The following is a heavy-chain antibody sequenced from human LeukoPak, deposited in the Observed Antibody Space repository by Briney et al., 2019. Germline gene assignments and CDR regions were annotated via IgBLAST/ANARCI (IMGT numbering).Heavy chain of an antibody. Sequence: SETLSLTCTVSGDSVSSGNYYLTWIRQPPGKGLDWITYMSPSGTTKYNPSLKSRVTTSVDTSRTQFSLKLTSVTAADTAVYYCVRGAVTKVDCWGPGILVTVSS. CDR2: MSPSGTT. J-gene: IGHJ4*02. CDR1: GDSVSSGNYY. V-gene: IGHV4-61*01. CDR3: VRGAVTKVDC. D-gene: IGHD4-11*01.